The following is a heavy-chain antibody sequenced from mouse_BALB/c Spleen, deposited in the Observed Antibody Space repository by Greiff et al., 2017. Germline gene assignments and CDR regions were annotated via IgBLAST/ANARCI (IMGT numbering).Heavy chain of an antibody. CDR1: GFSFTSYG. CDR2: IWAGGST. V-gene: IGHV2-9*02. Sequence: VKLMESGPGLVAPSQSLSITCTVSGFSFTSYGVHWVRQPPGKGLEWLGVIWAGGSTNYNSALMSRLSISKDNSKSQVFLKMNSLQTDDTAMYYCARDSSGPFAYWGQGTLVTVSA. CDR3: ARDSSGPFAY. J-gene: IGHJ3*01. D-gene: IGHD3-1*01.